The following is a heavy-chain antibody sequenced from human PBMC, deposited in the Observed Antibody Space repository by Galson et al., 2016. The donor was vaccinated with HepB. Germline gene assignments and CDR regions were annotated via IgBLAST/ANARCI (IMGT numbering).Heavy chain of an antibody. CDR2: VYFIGNT. D-gene: IGHD1-7*01. CDR3: ARETGPTEAFDM. Sequence: SETLSLTCTVSGGSVSGGSYYWSWIRQTPGKGLERIGYVYFIGNTNYNPSLKSRVTISVDTSQNQFSLKLSSMTPADTAVYYCARETGPTEAFDMWGQGTMVTVSS. V-gene: IGHV4-61*01. J-gene: IGHJ3*02. CDR1: GGSVSGGSYY.